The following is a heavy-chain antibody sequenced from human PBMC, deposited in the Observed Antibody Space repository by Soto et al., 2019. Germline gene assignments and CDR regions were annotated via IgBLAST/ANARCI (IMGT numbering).Heavy chain of an antibody. CDR1: GFTFSSYW. Sequence: PGGSLRLSCAASGFTFSSYWMHWVRQAPGKGLVWVSRINSDGSSTSYADSVKGRFTISRGNARNTLYVQMNSLRAEDTAVYYCASDLFGSGTYAYYYGMDVWGQGTTVTVSS. CDR2: INSDGSST. D-gene: IGHD3-10*01. V-gene: IGHV3-74*01. CDR3: ASDLFGSGTYAYYYGMDV. J-gene: IGHJ6*02.